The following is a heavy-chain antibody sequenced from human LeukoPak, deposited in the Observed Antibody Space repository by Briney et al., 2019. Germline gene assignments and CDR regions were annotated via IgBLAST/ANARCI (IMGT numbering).Heavy chain of an antibody. CDR3: AKDRPNYFGTNGHYYRRDGDF. CDR2: ITSTGEST. Sequence: GGSLRLSRAASEFTFSIYAMSWVRQAPGRGLEWVASITSTGESTWYAGSVKGRFTISRDNSKYTVYLQMNSLRAEDTAIYYCAKDRPNYFGTNGHYYRRDGDFWGQGTLVTVSS. CDR1: EFTFSIYA. V-gene: IGHV3-23*01. J-gene: IGHJ4*02. D-gene: IGHD3-22*01.